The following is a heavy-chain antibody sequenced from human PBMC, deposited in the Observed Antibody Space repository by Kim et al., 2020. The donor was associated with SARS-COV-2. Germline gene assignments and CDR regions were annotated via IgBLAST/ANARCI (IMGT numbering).Heavy chain of an antibody. Sequence: GGSLRLSCAASGFTFSSYAMHWVRQAPGNGLEWVAVISYDGSNKYYADSVKGRFTISRDNSKNTLYLQMNSLRAEDTAVYYCARGFGMDVWGQGTTGTVS. CDR3: ARGFGMDV. V-gene: IGHV3-30-3*01. CDR1: GFTFSSYA. J-gene: IGHJ6*02. CDR2: ISYDGSNK.